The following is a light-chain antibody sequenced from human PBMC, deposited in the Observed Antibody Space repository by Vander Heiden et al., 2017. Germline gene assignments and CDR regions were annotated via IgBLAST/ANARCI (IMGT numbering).Light chain of an antibody. Sequence: EIVLTQSPATLSLSPGERATLSCRASQSVSNYLAWYQHKPGQAPRLLIYDASNRAAGITARFSGSGYGTDFTLTISSREPEDFAVYYCQQRSNWPPEVTFGGGTKVEIK. V-gene: IGKV3-11*01. CDR1: QSVSNY. CDR3: QQRSNWPPEVT. J-gene: IGKJ4*01. CDR2: DAS.